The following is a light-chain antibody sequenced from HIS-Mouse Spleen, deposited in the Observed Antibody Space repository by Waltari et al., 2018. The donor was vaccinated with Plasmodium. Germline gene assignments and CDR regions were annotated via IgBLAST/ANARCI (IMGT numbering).Light chain of an antibody. J-gene: IGKJ2*01. CDR1: KSVSSSY. V-gene: IGKV3-20*01. Sequence: ELVLTQSPGPLSLSPGVRATLSCRASKSVSSSYLAWYQQKPGQAPRLLIDGASSRATGIPDRFSGSGSGTDFTLTISRLEPEDFAVYYCQQYGSSPYTFGQGTKLEIK. CDR3: QQYGSSPYT. CDR2: GAS.